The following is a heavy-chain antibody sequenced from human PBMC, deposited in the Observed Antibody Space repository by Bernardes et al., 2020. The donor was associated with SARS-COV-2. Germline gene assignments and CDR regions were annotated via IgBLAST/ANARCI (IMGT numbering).Heavy chain of an antibody. CDR2: VYHIWST. V-gene: IGHV4-59*01. J-gene: IGHJ4*02. CDR3: ARDPGLFFTGSFYS. Sequence: SETLSLTCTVSGGSITSSYWSWLRQPPGKGLEWIGYVYHIWSTSYNPSLESRVTISRDTSNSQFSLKLRSVTAADTALYYCARDPGLFFTGSFYSWGQGTLVTVSS. CDR1: GGSITSSY.